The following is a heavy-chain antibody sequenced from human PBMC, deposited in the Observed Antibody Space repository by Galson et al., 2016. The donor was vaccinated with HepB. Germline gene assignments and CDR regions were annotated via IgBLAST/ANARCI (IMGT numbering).Heavy chain of an antibody. J-gene: IGHJ2*01. Sequence: SLRLSCAASGFTFSSYAMHWVRQAPGKGLEYVSGISSNGGHTNYADSVKGRFTISRDNSKNTLYLQMSSLRTEDTAVYYCVKDNSDSTAGWYFDLWGRGTLVTVSS. V-gene: IGHV3-64D*06. CDR3: VKDNSDSTAGWYFDL. CDR1: GFTFSSYA. D-gene: IGHD2/OR15-2a*01. CDR2: ISSNGGHT.